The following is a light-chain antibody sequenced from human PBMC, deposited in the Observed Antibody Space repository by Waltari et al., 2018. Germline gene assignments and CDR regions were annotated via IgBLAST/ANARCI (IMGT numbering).Light chain of an antibody. Sequence: DIQMTQSPSSVSASVGDRVTITCRASQDINIWLVWYQQKPGKAPNVLIYEGSTLQSGVPSRFGGSVSGTDFTLTISSLQPEDFATYYCQQTNSFPYTFGQGTKLEI. CDR3: QQTNSFPYT. V-gene: IGKV1D-12*01. J-gene: IGKJ2*01. CDR2: EGS. CDR1: QDINIW.